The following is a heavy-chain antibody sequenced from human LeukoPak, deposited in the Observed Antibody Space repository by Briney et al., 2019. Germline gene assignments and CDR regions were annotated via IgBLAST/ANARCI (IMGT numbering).Heavy chain of an antibody. J-gene: IGHJ4*02. D-gene: IGHD6-6*01. CDR1: GFTFSSYG. Sequence: GGSLRLSCAASGFTFSSYGMHWVRQAPGKGLEWVAVISYDGSNKYYADSVKGRFTISRDNSKNTLYLQMNNLRPEDTAVYYCARGSDGETTSIAGRQKRYFDYWGQGTLVTVSS. CDR2: ISYDGSNK. CDR3: ARGSDGETTSIAGRQKRYFDY. V-gene: IGHV3-30*03.